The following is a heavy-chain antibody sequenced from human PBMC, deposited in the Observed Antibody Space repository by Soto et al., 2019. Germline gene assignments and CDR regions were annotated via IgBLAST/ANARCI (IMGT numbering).Heavy chain of an antibody. J-gene: IGHJ6*02. Sequence: TSETLSLTCTVSGGSISSSSYYWGWIRQPPGKGLEWIGSIYYSGSTYYNPSLKSRATISVDTSKNQFPLKLSSVTAADTAVYYCARHYYGSVDVWGQGTTVTVSS. CDR3: ARHYYGSVDV. CDR2: IYYSGST. V-gene: IGHV4-39*06. CDR1: GGSISSSSYY. D-gene: IGHD3-10*01.